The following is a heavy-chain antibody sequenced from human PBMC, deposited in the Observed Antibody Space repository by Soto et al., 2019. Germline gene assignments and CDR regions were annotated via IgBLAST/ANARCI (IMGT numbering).Heavy chain of an antibody. V-gene: IGHV3-23*01. J-gene: IGHJ3*02. CDR1: GFTFSSYA. Sequence: PGGSLRLSCAASGFTFSSYAMSWVRQAPVKGLEWVSGISGGVVSTNEEAPVKGRFAITKYNSKSTLYLQMNSLRAEDTAVYYCANSPLYSGSQREAFDIWGQGTMVTVSS. CDR2: ISGGVVST. CDR3: ANSPLYSGSQREAFDI. D-gene: IGHD1-26*01.